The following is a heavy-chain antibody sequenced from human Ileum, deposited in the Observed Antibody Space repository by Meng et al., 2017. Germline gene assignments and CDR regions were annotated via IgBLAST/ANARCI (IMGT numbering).Heavy chain of an antibody. CDR1: GGSISGGHYF. CDR3: ARGVVTYYDSSTLTWFDP. V-gene: IGHV4-31*03. Sequence: VQLQGAGPGLLKPSQTLSLTCTVSGGSISGGHYFWSWIRQHPEKGLEWIGYIYHSGVTYYSPSLKSRLTISVDTSKNQFSLKLSSVTAADTAIYYCARGVVTYYDSSTLTWFDPWGQGALVTVSS. J-gene: IGHJ5*02. CDR2: IYHSGVT. D-gene: IGHD3-22*01.